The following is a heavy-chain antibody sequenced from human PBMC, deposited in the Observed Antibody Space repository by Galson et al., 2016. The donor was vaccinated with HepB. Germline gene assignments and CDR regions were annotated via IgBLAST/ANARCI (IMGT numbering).Heavy chain of an antibody. CDR2: ISGSSAYT. D-gene: IGHD3-16*02. CDR1: GFIFSDYY. J-gene: IGHJ4*02. Sequence: SLRLSCATSGFIFSDYYMSWIRQAPGKGLEWVSYISGSSAYTNYADSVKGRFTISRDTAKNSLYLQMNSLRAEDTGVYYCVRSRYSNAPKHQDSWGQGTLVTVSS. CDR3: VRSRYSNAPKHQDS. V-gene: IGHV3-11*06.